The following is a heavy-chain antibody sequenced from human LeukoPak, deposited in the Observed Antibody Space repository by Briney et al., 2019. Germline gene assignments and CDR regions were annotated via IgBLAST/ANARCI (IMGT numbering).Heavy chain of an antibody. CDR3: ASGPPFLKYFEY. J-gene: IGHJ4*02. CDR1: GFTFSTYV. CDR2: ISVGAEYI. D-gene: IGHD3-3*01. Sequence: GGSLRLSCAASGFTFSTYVMNWFRQAPGKGLEWVSTISVGAEYIFYADSVKGRFTISRDDSNNALYLQMHSLRAEDTALYYCASGPPFLKYFEYWGQGTLVAVSS. V-gene: IGHV3-23*01.